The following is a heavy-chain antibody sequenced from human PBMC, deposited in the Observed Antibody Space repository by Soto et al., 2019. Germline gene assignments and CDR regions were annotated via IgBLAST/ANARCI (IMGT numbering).Heavy chain of an antibody. J-gene: IGHJ3*02. V-gene: IGHV1-2*02. CDR3: AREIYGSGWYAFDI. CDR1: GYTFTGYY. CDR2: INPNSGGT. Sequence: ASVKVSCKASGYTFTGYYMHWVRQAPGQGLEWMGWINPNSGGTNYAQKFQGRVTMTRDTSISTAYMELSRLRSDDTAVYYCAREIYGSGWYAFDIWGQGTMVTVSS. D-gene: IGHD6-19*01.